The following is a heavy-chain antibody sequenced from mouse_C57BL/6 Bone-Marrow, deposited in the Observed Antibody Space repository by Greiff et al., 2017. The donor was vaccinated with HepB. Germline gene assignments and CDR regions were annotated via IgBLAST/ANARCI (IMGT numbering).Heavy chain of an antibody. J-gene: IGHJ2*01. CDR2: ISYDGSN. CDR1: GYSITSGYY. D-gene: IGHD1-1*01. CDR3: ASTTVVAKGFDY. Sequence: DVKLQESGPGLVKPSQSLSLTCSVTGYSITSGYYWNWIRQFPGNKLEWMGYISYDGSNNYNPSLKNRISITRDTSKNQFFLKLNSVTTEDTATYYCASTTVVAKGFDYWGQGTTLTVSS. V-gene: IGHV3-6*01.